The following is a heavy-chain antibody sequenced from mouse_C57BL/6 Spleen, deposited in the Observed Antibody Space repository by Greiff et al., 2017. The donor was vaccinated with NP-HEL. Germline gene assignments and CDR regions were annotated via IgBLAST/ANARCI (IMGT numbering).Heavy chain of an antibody. CDR3: ARSRTVVRYFDV. CDR1: GYTFTSYW. D-gene: IGHD1-1*01. J-gene: IGHJ1*03. Sequence: QVQLQQPGAELVRPGSSVKLSCKASGYTFTSYWMHWVKQRPIQGLEWIGNIDPSDSETHYNQKFKDKATLTVDKSSSTAYMQLSSLTSEDSAVYYCARSRTVVRYFDVWGTGTTVTVSS. CDR2: IDPSDSET. V-gene: IGHV1-52*01.